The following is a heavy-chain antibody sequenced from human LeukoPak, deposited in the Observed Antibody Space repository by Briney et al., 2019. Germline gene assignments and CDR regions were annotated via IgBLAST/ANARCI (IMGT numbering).Heavy chain of an antibody. CDR2: IKEDGSEE. Sequence: GGSLRLSCAASGFTFSGYWMSWVRQAPGKGLERVADIKEDGSEENYVDSMKGRFTISRDNAKNSLYLQMDSLRAEDTAVYYCARDPPYDIGVMDVWGQGTTVTVSS. V-gene: IGHV3-7*01. CDR1: GFTFSGYW. D-gene: IGHD3-9*01. CDR3: ARDPPYDIGVMDV. J-gene: IGHJ6*02.